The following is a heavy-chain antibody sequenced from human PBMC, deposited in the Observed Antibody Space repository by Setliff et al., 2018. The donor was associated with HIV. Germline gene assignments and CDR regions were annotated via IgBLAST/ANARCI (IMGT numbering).Heavy chain of an antibody. V-gene: IGHV1-2*02. D-gene: IGHD3-22*01. Sequence: ASVKVSCKASGYTFTAYQMHWVRQAPGQGLEWMGWINPNSGGTDSAQKFQGRVTMTRDTSISVAYMELSSLTSDDTAVYYCARAIRYYDSSGYYLDVWGKGTTVTVSS. J-gene: IGHJ6*03. CDR3: ARAIRYYDSSGYYLDV. CDR2: INPNSGGT. CDR1: GYTFTAYQ.